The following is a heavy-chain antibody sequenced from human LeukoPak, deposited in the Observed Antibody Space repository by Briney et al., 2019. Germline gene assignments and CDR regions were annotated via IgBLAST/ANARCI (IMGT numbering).Heavy chain of an antibody. CDR2: IYYSGST. V-gene: IGHV4-59*01. CDR1: GGSISSYY. CDR3: ARASRLGLYGSAAETPFDY. J-gene: IGHJ4*02. D-gene: IGHD3-10*01. Sequence: SETLSLTCTVSGGSISSYYWSWIRQPPGKGLEGIGYIYYSGSTNYNPSLKSRVTISVDTSKNQFSLKLSSVTAADTAVYYCARASRLGLYGSAAETPFDYWGQGTLVTVSS.